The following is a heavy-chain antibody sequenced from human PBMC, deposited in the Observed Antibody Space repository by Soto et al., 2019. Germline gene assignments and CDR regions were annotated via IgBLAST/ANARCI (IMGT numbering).Heavy chain of an antibody. CDR2: IYHSGST. V-gene: IGHV4-30-2*01. J-gene: IGHJ5*02. CDR3: ARVTGP. CDR1: GGSISSGGYS. Sequence: PSETLSLTCAFSGGSISSGGYSWSWIRQPPGKGLEWIGYIYHSGSTYYNPSLKSRVTISVDRSKNQFSLKLSSVTAADTAVYYCARVTGPWGQGTLVTVSS.